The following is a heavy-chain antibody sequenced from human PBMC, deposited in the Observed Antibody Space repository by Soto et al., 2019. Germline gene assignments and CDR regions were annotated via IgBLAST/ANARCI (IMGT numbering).Heavy chain of an antibody. Sequence: GGSLRLACAAAGFTFSSSAMSWVLQAPGNGLEWVSAISGSGGSTYYEDSVKGRFTISRDNSKNTLYLQMKSLRDEDTAVYYCAKGTDRILWFGESPHFDYWGQGTLVTVS. CDR1: GFTFSSSA. CDR3: AKGTDRILWFGESPHFDY. CDR2: ISGSGGST. V-gene: IGHV3-23*01. J-gene: IGHJ4*02. D-gene: IGHD3-10*01.